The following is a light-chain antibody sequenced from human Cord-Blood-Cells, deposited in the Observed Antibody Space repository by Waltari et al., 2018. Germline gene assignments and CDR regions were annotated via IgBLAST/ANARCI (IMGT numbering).Light chain of an antibody. J-gene: IGKJ5*01. Sequence: DIVMTQSPDSLAVSLGERATINCKSSQSVLYSSKNKTYLALYQQKPGQPPKLLIYWASTRESGVPDRFSGSGSGTDFTLTISSLQAEDVAVYYCQQYYSTPITFGQGTRLEIK. V-gene: IGKV4-1*01. CDR3: QQYYSTPIT. CDR1: QSVLYSSKNKTY. CDR2: WAS.